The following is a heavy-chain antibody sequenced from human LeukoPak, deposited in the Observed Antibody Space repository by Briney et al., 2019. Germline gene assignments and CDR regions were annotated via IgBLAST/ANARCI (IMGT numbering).Heavy chain of an antibody. D-gene: IGHD2-2*01. CDR1: GFTFSNYP. V-gene: IGHV3-23*03. J-gene: IGHJ4*02. Sequence: GGSLRLSCAASGFTFSNYPMSWVRQAPGKGLEWVSVIYSGGSTYYADSVKGRFTISRDNSKNTLYLQMNSLRAEDTAVYYCATRIYQLPIDYWGQGTLVTVSS. CDR3: ATRIYQLPIDY. CDR2: IYSGGST.